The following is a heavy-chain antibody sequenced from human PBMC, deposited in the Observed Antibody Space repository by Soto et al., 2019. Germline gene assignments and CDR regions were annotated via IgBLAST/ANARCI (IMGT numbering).Heavy chain of an antibody. Sequence: EVQLDQSGAEVKKPGEALTISCKGSGYSFAGYWITWVRQMPGKGLEWMGRIDPSDSQTYYSPSFRGHVTISAAKSITTVSLQWSSVRASDTAMYYCARQIYGSDSGPNFQYYFDSWGQGTLVTVSS. D-gene: IGHD1-26*01. J-gene: IGHJ4*02. CDR2: IDPSDSQT. V-gene: IGHV5-10-1*03. CDR3: ARQIYGSDSGPNFQYYFDS. CDR1: GYSFAGYW.